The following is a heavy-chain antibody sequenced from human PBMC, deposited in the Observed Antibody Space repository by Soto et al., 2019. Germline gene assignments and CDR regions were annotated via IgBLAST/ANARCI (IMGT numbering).Heavy chain of an antibody. CDR3: ARTDGSGSYSLNWFDP. D-gene: IGHD3-10*01. CDR2: ISSSSSYI. J-gene: IGHJ5*02. Sequence: GGSLRLSCAASGFTFSSYSMNWVRQAPGKGLEWVSSISSSSSYIYYADSVKGRFTISRDNAKNSLYLQMNSLRAEDTAVYYCARTDGSGSYSLNWFDPWGQGTLVTVSS. CDR1: GFTFSSYS. V-gene: IGHV3-21*01.